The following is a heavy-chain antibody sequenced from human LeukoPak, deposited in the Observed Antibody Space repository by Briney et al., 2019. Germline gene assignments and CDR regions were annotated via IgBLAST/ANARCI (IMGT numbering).Heavy chain of an antibody. CDR1: GFTFSSYE. V-gene: IGHV3-48*03. Sequence: GGSLRLSCAASGFTFSSYEMNWVRQAPGKGLEWVSYISSSGSSIYYADSVKGRFTISRDNAKNSLYLQMNSLRAEDTAVYYCARVGTWIQLWLDYWGQGTLVTVSS. J-gene: IGHJ4*02. CDR2: ISSSGSSI. CDR3: ARVGTWIQLWLDY. D-gene: IGHD5-18*01.